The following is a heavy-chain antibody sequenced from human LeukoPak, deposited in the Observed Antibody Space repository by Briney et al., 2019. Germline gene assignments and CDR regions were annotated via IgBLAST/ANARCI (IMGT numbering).Heavy chain of an antibody. Sequence: GGSLRLSCAASGFTFSSYGMHWVRQAPGRGLEWVAVIWYDGSNKYCADSVKGRFTISRDNSKNTLYLQMNSLRAEDTAVYYCARGRLGIAAAGTATPTYYFDYWGQGTLDTVSS. CDR1: GFTFSSYG. CDR3: ARGRLGIAAAGTATPTYYFDY. J-gene: IGHJ4*02. V-gene: IGHV3-33*01. D-gene: IGHD6-13*01. CDR2: IWYDGSNK.